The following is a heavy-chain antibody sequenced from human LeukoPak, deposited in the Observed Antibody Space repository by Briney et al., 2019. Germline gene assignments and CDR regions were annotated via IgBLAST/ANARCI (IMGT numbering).Heavy chain of an antibody. CDR3: ARGLVDYVWGSYLQNWFDP. J-gene: IGHJ5*02. D-gene: IGHD3-16*02. V-gene: IGHV4-38-2*02. Sequence: PSETLSLTCTVSGYSISSGYYWDWIRQPPGKGLEWIGSIYHSGSPYYNSSLKSRVTISVDTSKNQFSLKLSSVTAADTAVYYCARGLVDYVWGSYLQNWFDPWGQGTLVTVSS. CDR1: GYSISSGYY. CDR2: IYHSGSP.